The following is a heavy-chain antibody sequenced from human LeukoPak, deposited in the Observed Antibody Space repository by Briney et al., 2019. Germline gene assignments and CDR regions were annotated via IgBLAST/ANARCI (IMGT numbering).Heavy chain of an antibody. V-gene: IGHV3-73*01. Sequence: GGSLRLSCAASGFTFSGSAMHWVRQASGKGLEWVGRIRSKANSYATACAASVKGRFTISRDDSKNTAYLQMNSLKTEDTAVYYCTRPGYYYDSSGYGDYWGQGTLVTVSS. D-gene: IGHD3-22*01. CDR1: GFTFSGSA. CDR2: IRSKANSYAT. CDR3: TRPGYYYDSSGYGDY. J-gene: IGHJ4*02.